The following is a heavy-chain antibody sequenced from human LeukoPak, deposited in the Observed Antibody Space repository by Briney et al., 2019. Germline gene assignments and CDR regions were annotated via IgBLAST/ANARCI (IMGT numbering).Heavy chain of an antibody. V-gene: IGHV1-18*01. CDR3: ARDGRTYYYDSSGRVSDY. CDR1: GYTFTSYG. Sequence: GASVRVSCKASGYTFTSYGISWVRQAPGQGLEWMGWISAYNGNTNYAQKLQGRVTMTTDTSTSTAYMELRSLRSDDTAVYYYARDGRTYYYDSSGRVSDYWGQGTLVTVSS. J-gene: IGHJ4*02. CDR2: ISAYNGNT. D-gene: IGHD3-22*01.